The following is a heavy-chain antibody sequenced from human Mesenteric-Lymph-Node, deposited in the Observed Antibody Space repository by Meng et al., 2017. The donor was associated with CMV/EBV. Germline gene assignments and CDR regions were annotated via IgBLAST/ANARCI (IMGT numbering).Heavy chain of an antibody. CDR2: ISGSGGST. D-gene: IGHD3/OR15-3a*01. Sequence: GGSLRLSCAAPTSTYSRYAMSWVRQPPGKGLEWVSSISGSGGSTHYADSVKGRFTISRDNSKHLLYMQMNSLRAEDTAMYYCAKSRESDFWTEFDYWGQGTLVTVSS. J-gene: IGHJ4*02. CDR3: AKSRESDFWTEFDY. V-gene: IGHV3-23*01. CDR1: TSTYSRYA.